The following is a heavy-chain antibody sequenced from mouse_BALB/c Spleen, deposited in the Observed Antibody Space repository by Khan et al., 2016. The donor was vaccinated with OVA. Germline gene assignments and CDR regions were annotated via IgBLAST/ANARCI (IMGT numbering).Heavy chain of an antibody. CDR3: ARAYYRYDGYYAMDY. V-gene: IGHV2-6-4*01. Sequence: VQLKQSGPGLVASSQSLSITCTVSGFSLSRYNIHWVRQPAGKGLEWLGMIWGGGGTDYNSTLKSRLNIRKDNSKSQVLLQMNSLQTDDTAIYYCARAYYRYDGYYAMDYWGQGTSVTVSS. CDR1: GFSLSRYN. CDR2: IWGGGGT. D-gene: IGHD2-14*01. J-gene: IGHJ4*01.